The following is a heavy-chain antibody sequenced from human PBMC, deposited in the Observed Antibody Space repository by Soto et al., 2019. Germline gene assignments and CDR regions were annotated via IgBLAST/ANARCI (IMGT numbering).Heavy chain of an antibody. Sequence: XSVKVCCKGTGCTFSDYALHWVRQAPGQGLEWMGWVSANNGHTNYAQNLQGRVSMTTDTSTSTAYMELRGLRFDDTAVYYCARDIESVTAKHFFYYYAMAVWGKGTTVTV. CDR3: ARDIESVTAKHFFYYYAMAV. CDR2: VSANNGHT. J-gene: IGHJ6*04. V-gene: IGHV1-18*01. D-gene: IGHD2-8*01. CDR1: GCTFSDYA.